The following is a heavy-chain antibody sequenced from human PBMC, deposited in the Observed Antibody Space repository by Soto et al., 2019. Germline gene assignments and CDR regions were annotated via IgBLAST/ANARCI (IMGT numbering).Heavy chain of an antibody. V-gene: IGHV1-69*13. Sequence: ASVKVSCKASGGTFNNYALSWVRQAPGQGLEWVGGIIPIFNSATYAQKFQGRVTITADDSTSTAYMELRSLRPDDTAVFYCAREVAVASYSFDFWGQGTLVTVSS. CDR1: GGTFNNYA. D-gene: IGHD6-19*01. J-gene: IGHJ4*02. CDR3: AREVAVASYSFDF. CDR2: IIPIFNSA.